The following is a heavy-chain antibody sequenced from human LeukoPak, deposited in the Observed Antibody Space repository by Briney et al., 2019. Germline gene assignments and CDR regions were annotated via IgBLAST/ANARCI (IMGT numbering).Heavy chain of an antibody. V-gene: IGHV1-18*01. CDR3: ANRGQQLYDY. D-gene: IGHD6-13*01. CDR2: INAYNGNK. J-gene: IGHJ4*02. Sequence: GASVKVSCKTCAYTFSSDGFTWVRQAPGKGLEWMGWINAYNGNKNYAQKFQGRVTMTTDTSTNTAYMDLRSLRPDDTAIYYCANRGQQLYDYWGQGTLVTVSS. CDR1: AYTFSSDG.